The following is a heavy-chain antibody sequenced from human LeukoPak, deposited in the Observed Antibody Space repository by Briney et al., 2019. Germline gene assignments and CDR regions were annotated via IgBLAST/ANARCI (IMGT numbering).Heavy chain of an antibody. Sequence: GPVKVSCKASGYTFTSYGISWVRQAPGQGLEWMGWISAYNGNTNYAQKLQGRVTMTTDTSTSTAYMELRSLRSDDTAVYYCARTPPGGDVDHWGEGTLVTISS. V-gene: IGHV1-18*01. J-gene: IGHJ4*02. D-gene: IGHD3-16*01. CDR2: ISAYNGNT. CDR3: ARTPPGGDVDH. CDR1: GYTFTSYG.